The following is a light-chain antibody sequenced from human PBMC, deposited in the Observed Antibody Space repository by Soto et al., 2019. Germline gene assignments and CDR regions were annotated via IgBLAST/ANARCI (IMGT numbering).Light chain of an antibody. J-gene: IGKJ1*01. V-gene: IGKV2-30*02. Sequence: DVVMTQSPLSLPVTLGQPASISCRSSQSLIHSDGDTYVNWFQQRPGQSPRRLIYNVSDRDSGVPDRLSGSGSGTDFALKISRVEAEDVGIYYCMQGTLGPWTVGESTEVEIK. CDR1: QSLIHSDGDTY. CDR3: MQGTLGPWT. CDR2: NVS.